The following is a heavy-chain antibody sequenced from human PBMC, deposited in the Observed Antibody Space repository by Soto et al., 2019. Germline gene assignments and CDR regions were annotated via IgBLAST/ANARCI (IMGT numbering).Heavy chain of an antibody. CDR2: IYYSGST. CDR3: ETSPMVPVDFFDY. V-gene: IGHV4-59*01. J-gene: IGHJ4*02. Sequence: SETLSLTCTVSNGSLSSNYWSWIRQSPGKGLEWIGNIYYSGSTNYNPSLKSRVTMSVDTSKNQFTLKLSSVTAADTGVYFCETSPMVPVDFFDYWGQGTPATVSS. CDR1: NGSLSSNY. D-gene: IGHD3-10*01.